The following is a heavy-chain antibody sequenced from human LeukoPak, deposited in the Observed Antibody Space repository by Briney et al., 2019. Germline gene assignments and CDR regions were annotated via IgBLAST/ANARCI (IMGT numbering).Heavy chain of an antibody. CDR1: GGFFSSYY. CDR2: IYTSGST. J-gene: IGHJ4*02. Sequence: SETLSLTCTVSGGFFSSYYWSWIRQPAGKGLEWIGRIYTSGSTNYNPSLKSRVTMSVDTSKNQSSLKLSSVTAADTAVYYCARDGYSSGWPFDYWGQGTLVTVSS. D-gene: IGHD6-19*01. CDR3: ARDGYSSGWPFDY. V-gene: IGHV4-4*07.